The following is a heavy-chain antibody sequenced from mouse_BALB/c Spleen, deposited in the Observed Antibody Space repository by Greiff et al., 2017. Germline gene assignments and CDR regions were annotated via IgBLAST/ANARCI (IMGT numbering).Heavy chain of an antibody. J-gene: IGHJ4*01. CDR1: GFSLTGYG. CDR2: IWGGGST. V-gene: IGHV2-6-7*01. CDR3: ARNYLGGYYNYAMDY. D-gene: IGHD2-3*01. Sequence: VMLVESGPGLVAPSQSLSITCTVSGFSLTGYGVHWVRQPPGKGLEWLGMIWGGGSTDYNSALKSRLSISKDNSKSQVFLKMNSLQTDDTAMYYCARNYLGGYYNYAMDYWGQGTSVTVSS.